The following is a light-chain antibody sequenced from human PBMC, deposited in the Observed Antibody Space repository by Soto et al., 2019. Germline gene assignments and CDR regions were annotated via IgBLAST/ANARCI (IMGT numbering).Light chain of an antibody. Sequence: QSALTQPASVSGSPGQSITISCTGTSSDVGGYNYVSWYQHHPGKAPKLMIYDVSNRPSGVSNRFSGSKSGNTASLTISGLQAEDEADYYCSSYTSSSTIMVFGGGTKLTVL. CDR3: SSYTSSSTIMV. CDR2: DVS. V-gene: IGLV2-14*03. CDR1: SSDVGGYNY. J-gene: IGLJ2*01.